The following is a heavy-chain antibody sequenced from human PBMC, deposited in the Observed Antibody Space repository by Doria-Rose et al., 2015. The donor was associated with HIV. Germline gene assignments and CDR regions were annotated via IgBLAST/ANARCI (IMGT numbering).Heavy chain of an antibody. CDR1: GYTFTRYY. Sequence: VQLVQSGAEVKKPGASVKVSCKASGYTFTRYYMHWVRQAPGQGLEWMGIIDSSGGTTNYAQKFQGRVTMTSDTSTSTVYMDLSSLGSEDTAVYYCARALMFSSSWYIDYWGQGTLVTVSS. CDR3: ARALMFSSSWYIDY. J-gene: IGHJ4*02. V-gene: IGHV1-46*01. D-gene: IGHD6-13*01. CDR2: IDSSGGTT.